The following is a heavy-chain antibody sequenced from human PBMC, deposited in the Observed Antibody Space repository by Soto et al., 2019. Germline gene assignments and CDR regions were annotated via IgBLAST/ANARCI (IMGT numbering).Heavy chain of an antibody. Sequence: SETLSLTCTVSGGSISSYYWSWIRQPPGKGLEWIGYIYYSGSTNYNPSLKSRVTISVDTSKNQFSLKLSSVTAADTAVYYCARVYCSGGSCYGIDSWGQGTPVTVSS. J-gene: IGHJ4*02. CDR3: ARVYCSGGSCYGIDS. CDR1: GGSISSYY. D-gene: IGHD2-15*01. CDR2: IYYSGST. V-gene: IGHV4-59*01.